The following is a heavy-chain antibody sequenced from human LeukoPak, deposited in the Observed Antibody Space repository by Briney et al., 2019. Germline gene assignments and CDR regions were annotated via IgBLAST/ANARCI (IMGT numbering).Heavy chain of an antibody. V-gene: IGHV3-43*01. J-gene: IGHJ5*02. CDR2: FSWDGGST. Sequence: QPGGSLGPSCAASGFTFDVITMNWVVQPPGKVWRGSSLFSWDGGSTYYADSVKGRFTISRDNSKNSLYLQMNSLRTEDTALYYCAKGPDYCSGGSCYPFDPWGQGTLVTVSS. CDR3: AKGPDYCSGGSCYPFDP. D-gene: IGHD2-15*01. CDR1: GFTFDVIT.